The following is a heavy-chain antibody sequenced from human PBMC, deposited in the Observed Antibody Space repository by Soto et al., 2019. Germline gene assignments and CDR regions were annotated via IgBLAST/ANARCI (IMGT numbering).Heavy chain of an antibody. CDR2: ISGSGDKT. CDR1: GFTLSDYG. CDR3: EWDS. D-gene: IGHD2-8*01. J-gene: IGHJ4*02. V-gene: IGHV3-23*01. Sequence: PGGSLRLSCAASGFTLSDYGMHWVRQVPGKGLEWVSAISGSGDKTYYADSVKGRFTISRDNSKNTLYLQMNSLRVEDTAVYYCEWDSWGQGTLVTVSS.